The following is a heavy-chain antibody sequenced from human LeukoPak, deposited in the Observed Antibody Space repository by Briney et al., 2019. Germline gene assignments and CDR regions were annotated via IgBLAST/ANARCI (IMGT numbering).Heavy chain of an antibody. CDR3: ARLSNGWFNGGYFDL. V-gene: IGHV3-48*03. J-gene: IGHJ2*01. CDR2: ISSSGSTI. D-gene: IGHD6-19*01. Sequence: GGSLRLSCAASGFTFSSYEMNWVRQAPGKGLEWVSYISSSGSTIYYADSVKGRFTISRDNAKNSLYLQMNSLRAEDTAVYYCARLSNGWFNGGYFDLWGRGTLVTVSS. CDR1: GFTFSSYE.